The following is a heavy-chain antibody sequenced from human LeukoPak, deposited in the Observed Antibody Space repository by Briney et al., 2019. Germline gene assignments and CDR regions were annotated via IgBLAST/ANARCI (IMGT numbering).Heavy chain of an antibody. D-gene: IGHD2-2*01. V-gene: IGHV3-11*01. CDR3: ARDSGRSNPFHYYGMDV. CDR2: ISSSGSTI. CDR1: GFTFSDYY. J-gene: IGHJ6*02. Sequence: PGGSLRLSCAASGFTFSDYYMSWIRQAPGKGLEWVSYISSSGSTIYYADSVKGRFTISRDNAKNSLYLQMNSLRAEDTAVYYCARDSGRSNPFHYYGMDVWGQGTTVTVSS.